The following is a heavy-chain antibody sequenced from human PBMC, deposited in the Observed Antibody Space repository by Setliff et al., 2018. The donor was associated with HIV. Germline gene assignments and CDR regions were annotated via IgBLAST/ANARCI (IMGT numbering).Heavy chain of an antibody. CDR2: VAVGSGAS. Sequence: SVKVSCKAFGFTFSTSAVQWVRQSRGEPLEWMGWVAVGSGASNYAQKFQERVTISTDISTSTAYMELSSLRSEDTALYYCAAGGGSRFSPNAFDIWGRGTVVTVSS. D-gene: IGHD1-26*01. J-gene: IGHJ3*02. V-gene: IGHV1-58*01. CDR3: AAGGGSRFSPNAFDI. CDR1: GFTFSTSA.